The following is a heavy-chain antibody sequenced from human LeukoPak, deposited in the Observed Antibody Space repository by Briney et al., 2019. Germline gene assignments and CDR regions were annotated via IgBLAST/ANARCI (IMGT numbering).Heavy chain of an antibody. J-gene: IGHJ5*02. D-gene: IGHD3-10*01. CDR1: GGSISSYY. CDR2: IYYSGST. CDR3: ARRGGSGSYYRNWWFDP. Sequence: PSETLSLTCTVSGGSISSYYWSWIRQPPGKGLEWIGYIYYSGSTNYNPSLKSRVTISVDTSKNQFSLKLSSVTAADTAVYYCARRGGSGSYYRNWWFDPWGQGTLVTVSS. V-gene: IGHV4-59*08.